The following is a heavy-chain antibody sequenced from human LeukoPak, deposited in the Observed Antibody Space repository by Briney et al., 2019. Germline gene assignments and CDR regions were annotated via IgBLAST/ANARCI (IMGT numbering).Heavy chain of an antibody. CDR1: GGSISTSY. D-gene: IGHD5-12*01. V-gene: IGHV4-59*01. J-gene: IGHJ4*02. CDR2: IYYPGIT. Sequence: SETLSLTCTVSGGSISTSYWSWIRQPPGKGLEWIGYIYYPGITNYNPSLRSRLTISLDTSKNQFSLKLNSVTAADTAVYYCARGYSGYALDYWGQGTLVTVSS. CDR3: ARGYSGYALDY.